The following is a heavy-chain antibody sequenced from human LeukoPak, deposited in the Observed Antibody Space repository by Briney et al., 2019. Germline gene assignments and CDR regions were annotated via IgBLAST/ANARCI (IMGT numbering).Heavy chain of an antibody. V-gene: IGHV4-34*01. CDR3: ARYIVAVPAAIRGADFDY. J-gene: IGHJ4*02. D-gene: IGHD2-2*02. CDR2: INHSGST. Sequence: SETLSLTCAAYGGSFSGYYWSWIRQPPGKGLEWIGEINHSGSTNYNPSLKSRVTISVDTSKNQFSLKLSSVTAADTAVYYCARYIVAVPAAIRGADFDYWGQGTLVTVSS. CDR1: GGSFSGYY.